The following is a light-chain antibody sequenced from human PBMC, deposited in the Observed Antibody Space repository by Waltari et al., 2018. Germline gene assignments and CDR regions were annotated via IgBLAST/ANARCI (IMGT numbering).Light chain of an antibody. CDR1: QSVSSN. Sequence: EIVMTQSPATLSVSPGERATLSCRASQSVSSNLACYQQKPGQAPRLRIYGASTRATGIPARFSGSESGTEFTLTISSLQSEDFAVYDCQQYNNWPMYTFGQGTKLEIK. V-gene: IGKV3-15*01. CDR3: QQYNNWPMYT. CDR2: GAS. J-gene: IGKJ2*01.